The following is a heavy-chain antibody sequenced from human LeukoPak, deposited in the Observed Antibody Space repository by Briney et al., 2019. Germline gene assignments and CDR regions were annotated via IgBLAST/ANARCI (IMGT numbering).Heavy chain of an antibody. CDR1: GGSFSGCY. CDR2: INHSGST. V-gene: IGHV4-34*01. Sequence: SETLSLTCAVYGGSFSGCYWSWIRQPPGKGLEWIGEINHSGSTNYNPSLKSRVTISVDTSKNQFSLKLSSVTAADTAVYYCARGPTFWSGYYYYYYYMDVWGKGTTVTVSS. D-gene: IGHD3-3*01. CDR3: ARGPTFWSGYYYYYYYMDV. J-gene: IGHJ6*03.